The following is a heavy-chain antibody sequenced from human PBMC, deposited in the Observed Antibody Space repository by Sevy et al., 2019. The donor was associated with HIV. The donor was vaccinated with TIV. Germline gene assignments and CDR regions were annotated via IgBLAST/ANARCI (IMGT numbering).Heavy chain of an antibody. Sequence: ASVKVSCKASGYTFTSYYIHWVRQAPGQGLAWMGIINPRGGSTSYAQKFQGRVTMTRDTSTSTVYMEMSSLRSGDPAVYYCARGGGVVVDATVSGMDVWGQGTTVTVSS. CDR2: INPRGGST. J-gene: IGHJ6*02. CDR1: GYTFTSYY. D-gene: IGHD2-15*01. V-gene: IGHV1-46*01. CDR3: ARGGGVVVDATVSGMDV.